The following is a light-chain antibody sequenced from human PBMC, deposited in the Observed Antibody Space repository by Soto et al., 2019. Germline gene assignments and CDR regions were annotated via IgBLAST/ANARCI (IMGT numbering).Light chain of an antibody. J-gene: IGKJ3*01. CDR2: DAS. V-gene: IGKV1-33*01. CDR1: QDINNY. CDR3: QRTYNAPFT. Sequence: DIKLTQSPSSLSASVGDRVTITCQASQDINNYLNWYQQKPGKAPKLLIYDASDLEIGVPSRFSGSGSGTDFTLTISSLQPEDVATYYGQRTYNAPFTFGPGTKVDIK.